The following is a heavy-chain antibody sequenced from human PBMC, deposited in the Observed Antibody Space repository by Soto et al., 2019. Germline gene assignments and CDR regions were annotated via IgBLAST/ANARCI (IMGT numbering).Heavy chain of an antibody. V-gene: IGHV1-69*12. CDR2: IMPVFRTP. CDR3: ARDNDRPHLGGNYYYMLDV. Sequence: QVQLEQSGAEVKKPGSSVKVSCKASGGTFRTAAISWVRQAPGQGLEWLGGIMPVFRTPDYAQKFQGRVTITADESTNTAYMELSGLRSDDTAVYYCARDNDRPHLGGNYYYMLDVWGQGTTITVSS. CDR1: GGTFRTAA. D-gene: IGHD2-8*01. J-gene: IGHJ6*02.